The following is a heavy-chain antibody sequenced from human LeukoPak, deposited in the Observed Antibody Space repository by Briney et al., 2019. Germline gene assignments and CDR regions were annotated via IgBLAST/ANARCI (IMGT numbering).Heavy chain of an antibody. Sequence: SETLSLTCTVSGGSLSSYYWSWIRQPPGKGLEWIGYIYYSGSTNYNPSLKSRVTISVDTSKNQFSLKLSSVTAADTAVYYCARVPLGYCSSTSCPYYYYYGMDVWGKGTTVTVSS. V-gene: IGHV4-59*01. D-gene: IGHD2-2*01. CDR2: IYYSGST. CDR1: GGSLSSYY. J-gene: IGHJ6*04. CDR3: ARVPLGYCSSTSCPYYYYYGMDV.